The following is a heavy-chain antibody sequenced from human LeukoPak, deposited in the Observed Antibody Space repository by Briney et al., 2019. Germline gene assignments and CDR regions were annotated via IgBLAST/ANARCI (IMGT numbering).Heavy chain of an antibody. D-gene: IGHD3-10*01. J-gene: IGHJ4*02. CDR1: RFALSNAW. CDR2: IKRKTGGGTT. CDR3: TTDYGSGSYYNEVPIDY. V-gene: IGHV3-15*01. Sequence: PGGSLTLSCAASRFALSNAWMSWVRQAPGKGLEWVGRIKRKTGGGTTDYAAPVKGRFTISRDDYKNTLYMNMNGLKTEDTAVYYCTTDYGSGSYYNEVPIDYWGQGTLVTVSS.